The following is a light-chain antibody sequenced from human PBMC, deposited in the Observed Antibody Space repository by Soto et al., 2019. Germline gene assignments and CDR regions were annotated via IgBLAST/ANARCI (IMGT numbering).Light chain of an antibody. J-gene: IGKJ1*01. CDR1: QSISSW. CDR2: DAS. Sequence: DIQMTQSPSTLSASVGDRVTITCRASQSISSWLAWYQQKPGKAPKLLIYDASILESGVPSRFSGSGSGTEFPLTICSLQPDDFATYYCQQYNSYSWTFGQGTKVEIK. CDR3: QQYNSYSWT. V-gene: IGKV1-5*01.